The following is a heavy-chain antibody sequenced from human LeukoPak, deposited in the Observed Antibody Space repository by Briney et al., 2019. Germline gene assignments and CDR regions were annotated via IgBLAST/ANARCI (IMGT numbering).Heavy chain of an antibody. J-gene: IGHJ4*02. D-gene: IGHD1-26*01. CDR1: GFTFSIYG. CDR2: IRYDGSNK. CDR3: AKDRWERIDY. V-gene: IGHV3-30*02. Sequence: GGSLRLSCAASGFTFSIYGMHWVRQAPGKGLEWVAFIRYDGSNKYYADSVKGRFTISRDNSKNTLYLQMNSLRAEDTAVYYCAKDRWERIDYWGEGTLVTVSS.